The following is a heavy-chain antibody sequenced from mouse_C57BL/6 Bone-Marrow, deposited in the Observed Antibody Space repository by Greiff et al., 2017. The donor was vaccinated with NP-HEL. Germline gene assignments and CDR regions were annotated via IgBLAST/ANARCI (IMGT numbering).Heavy chain of an antibody. CDR1: GYTFTDYE. J-gene: IGHJ3*01. V-gene: IGHV1-15*01. Sequence: VHLVESGAELVRPGASVTLSCKASGYTFTDYEMHWVKQTPVHGLEWIGAIDPETGGTAYNQKFKGKAILTADKSSSTAYMELRSLTSEDSAVYYCTIYYDYDAWFAYWGQGTLVTVSA. CDR3: TIYYDYDAWFAY. D-gene: IGHD2-4*01. CDR2: IDPETGGT.